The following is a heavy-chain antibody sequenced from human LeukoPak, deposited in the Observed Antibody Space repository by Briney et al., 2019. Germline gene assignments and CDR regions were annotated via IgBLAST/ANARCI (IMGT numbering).Heavy chain of an antibody. D-gene: IGHD3-22*01. J-gene: IGHJ4*02. CDR2: IYSGGST. V-gene: IGHV3-53*01. Sequence: GGSLRLSCAASGFTVSSNYMSWVRQAPGKGLEWVSVIYSGGSTYYADSVKGRFTISRDNSKNTLYLQMNSLRAEDTAVYYCAKDRTPYDSSGYYLYWGQGTLVTVSS. CDR1: GFTVSSNY. CDR3: AKDRTPYDSSGYYLY.